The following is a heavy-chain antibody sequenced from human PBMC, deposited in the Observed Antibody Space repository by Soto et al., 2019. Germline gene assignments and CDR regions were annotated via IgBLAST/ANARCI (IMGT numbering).Heavy chain of an antibody. J-gene: IGHJ5*02. D-gene: IGHD3-10*01. V-gene: IGHV3-30-3*01. CDR3: SSSCGNSGRWWFDP. CDR2: ISYDGSNK. CDR1: GFTFSSYA. Sequence: QVQLVESGGGVVQPGRSLRLSCAASGFTFSSYAMHWVRQAPGKGLEWVAVISYDGSNKYYADSVKGRFTISRDNSKNTLYLQMNSLRAEDTAVYYCSSSCGNSGRWWFDPWGQGTLVTVSS.